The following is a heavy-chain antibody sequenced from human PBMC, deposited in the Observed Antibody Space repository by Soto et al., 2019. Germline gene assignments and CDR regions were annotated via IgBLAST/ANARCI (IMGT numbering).Heavy chain of an antibody. Sequence: SETLSLTCTVSGGSISSSSYYWGWIRQPPGKGLEWIGSIYYSGSTYYNPSLKSRVTISVDTSKNQFSLKLSSVTAADTAVYYCARDGYSSGWYKDDYWGQGTLVTAPQ. J-gene: IGHJ4*02. CDR3: ARDGYSSGWYKDDY. V-gene: IGHV4-39*02. D-gene: IGHD6-19*01. CDR2: IYYSGST. CDR1: GGSISSSSYY.